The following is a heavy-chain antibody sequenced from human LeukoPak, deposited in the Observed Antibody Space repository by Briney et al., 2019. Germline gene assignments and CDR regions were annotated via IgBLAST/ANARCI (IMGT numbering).Heavy chain of an antibody. CDR1: GYTFTSYY. J-gene: IGHJ4*02. D-gene: IGHD6-19*01. Sequence: EASVKVSCKASGYTFTSYYMHWVRQAPGQGLEWMGVINPSGGSTSYAQKFQGRVTMTRDMSTSTVYMELSRLRSDDTAVYYCAIIWGIAVAGTMFDYWGQGTLVTVSS. V-gene: IGHV1-46*01. CDR2: INPSGGST. CDR3: AIIWGIAVAGTMFDY.